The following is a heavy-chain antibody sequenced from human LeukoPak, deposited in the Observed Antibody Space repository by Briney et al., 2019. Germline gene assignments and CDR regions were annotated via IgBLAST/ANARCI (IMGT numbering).Heavy chain of an antibody. Sequence: SVKVSCKASGGTFSSYAISWVRQAPGQGLEWMGRIIPILGIANYAQKFQGRVTITADKSTSTAYMELSSLRSEDTAVYYCARDRISTSPFDYWGRGTLVTVSS. V-gene: IGHV1-69*04. D-gene: IGHD2-21*01. CDR1: GGTFSSYA. CDR3: ARDRISTSPFDY. J-gene: IGHJ4*02. CDR2: IIPILGIA.